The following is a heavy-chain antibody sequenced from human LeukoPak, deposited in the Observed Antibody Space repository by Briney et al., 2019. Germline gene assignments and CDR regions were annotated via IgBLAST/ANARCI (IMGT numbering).Heavy chain of an antibody. CDR3: ARSNYYDSIGFFDY. Sequence: GSSVKVSCKASGDTFSSYAISWVRQAPGQGLEWMGGIIPIFGTANYAQKFQGRVTITTDESTSTAYMELSSLRSEDTAVYYCARSNYYDSIGFFDYWGQGTLVTVSS. CDR1: GDTFSSYA. CDR2: IIPIFGTA. V-gene: IGHV1-69*05. J-gene: IGHJ4*02. D-gene: IGHD3-22*01.